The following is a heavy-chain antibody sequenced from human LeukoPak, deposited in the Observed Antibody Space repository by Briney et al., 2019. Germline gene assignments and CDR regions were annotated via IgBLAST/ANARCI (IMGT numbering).Heavy chain of an antibody. CDR3: ARDGKTGSRIAVAFDY. V-gene: IGHV4-59*01. CDR1: GGSISSYY. Sequence: PSETLSLTCTVSGGSISSYYWSWVRQPPDKGLEWIGYISYSGSTNYNPSLKSRVTISVDTSKNQFSLKLTSVNAADTAVYYCARDGKTGSRIAVAFDYWGQGTLVTVSS. D-gene: IGHD6-19*01. J-gene: IGHJ4*02. CDR2: ISYSGST.